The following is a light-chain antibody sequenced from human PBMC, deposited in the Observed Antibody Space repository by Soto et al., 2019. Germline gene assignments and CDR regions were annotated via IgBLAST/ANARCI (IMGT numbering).Light chain of an antibody. Sequence: QSALTQPASVSGSPGQSITISCTGTSSDVGGYNYVSWYQQHPGKAPKLMIYEVSNRPSGVSNRFSGSKSGNTASLTISGLQAEDEANYYGRSYTSSSTYVLGTGTKLTVL. CDR1: SSDVGGYNY. V-gene: IGLV2-14*01. CDR3: RSYTSSSTYV. J-gene: IGLJ1*01. CDR2: EVS.